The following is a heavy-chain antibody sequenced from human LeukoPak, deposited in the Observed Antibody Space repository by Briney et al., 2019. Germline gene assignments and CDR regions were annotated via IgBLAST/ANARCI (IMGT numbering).Heavy chain of an antibody. D-gene: IGHD1-26*01. CDR2: IWNDGSQK. CDR1: GFTFSSYG. V-gene: IGHV3-33*01. J-gene: IGHJ4*02. Sequence: PGGSLRLSCAASGFTFSSYGMHWGRQAPGKGLEWVAVIWNDGSQKYYADSVKGRFTISRDNSKNTLYLQMNSLRAEDTAVYYCARHAKAERWEDYWGQGTLVTVSS. CDR3: ARHAKAERWEDY.